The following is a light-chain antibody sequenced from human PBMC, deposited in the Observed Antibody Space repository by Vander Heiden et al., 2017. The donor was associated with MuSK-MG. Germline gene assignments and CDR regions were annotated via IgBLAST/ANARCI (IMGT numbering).Light chain of an antibody. CDR3: QQYNNWMYT. J-gene: IGKJ2*01. Sequence: EIVMTPSPATLSVSPGERATLSCRASQSVSSNLAWYQQKPGQAPRLLIYGASTRATGIPARFSGSGSGTEFTLTISSLQSEDFAVYYCQQYNNWMYTFGQGTKLXIK. CDR2: GAS. CDR1: QSVSSN. V-gene: IGKV3-15*01.